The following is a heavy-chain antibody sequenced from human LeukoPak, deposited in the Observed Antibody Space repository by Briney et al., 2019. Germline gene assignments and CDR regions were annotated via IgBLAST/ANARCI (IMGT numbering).Heavy chain of an antibody. CDR1: GFTFSSYA. CDR3: AKSAPKTYYDFWSGPPIYMDV. D-gene: IGHD3-3*01. J-gene: IGHJ6*03. CDR2: ISGRSGST. Sequence: PGGSLRLSCAASGFTFSSYAMSCVRQAPGKGLEWVSAISGRSGSTYYADTVKGRFTISRDNSKNTLYLQMNSLRAEDTVVYYCAKSAPKTYYDFWSGPPIYMDVWGKGTTVTVSS. V-gene: IGHV3-23*01.